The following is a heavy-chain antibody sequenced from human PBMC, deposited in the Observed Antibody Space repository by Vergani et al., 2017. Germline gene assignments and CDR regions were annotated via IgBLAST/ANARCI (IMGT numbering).Heavy chain of an antibody. D-gene: IGHD3-22*01. CDR3: AKAATYYYDSSGFNAFDI. CDR2: ISYDGSNK. Sequence: QVQLVESGGGVVQPGRSLRLSCAASGFTFSSYGMHWVRQAPGKGLEWVAVISYDGSNKYYADSVKGRFTISRDNSKNTLYLQMNSLRAEDTSVYYCAKAATYYYDSSGFNAFDIWGQVTMVTVSS. V-gene: IGHV3-30*18. J-gene: IGHJ3*02. CDR1: GFTFSSYG.